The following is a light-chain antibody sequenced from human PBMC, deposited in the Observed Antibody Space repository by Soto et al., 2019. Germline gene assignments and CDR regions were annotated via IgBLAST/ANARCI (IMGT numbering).Light chain of an antibody. CDR3: QQYNNWPLT. V-gene: IGKV3-15*01. CDR2: GAS. J-gene: IGKJ1*01. CDR1: QSVSSN. Sequence: EIVMTQSPATLSVSPGERATLSCRASQSVSSNLAWYQQEPGQAPRLLIYGASTRATGIPARFSGSGSGTEFTLTISSLQSEDFGVYYCQQYNNWPLTFGQGTKVDIK.